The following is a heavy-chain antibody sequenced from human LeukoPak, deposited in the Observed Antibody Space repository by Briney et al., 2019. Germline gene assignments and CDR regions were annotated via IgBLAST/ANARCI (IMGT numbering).Heavy chain of an antibody. V-gene: IGHV4-59*12. D-gene: IGHD6-6*01. J-gene: IGHJ4*02. CDR1: GGSISSYY. CDR2: IYYTGST. CDR3: ARLGLYGTSYNFDY. Sequence: SETLSLTCTISGGSISSYYWSWIRQPPGKGLEWIGYIYYTGSTNHNPSLKSRVTISVDTSKNQFSLKLTSVTAADTAVYYCARLGLYGTSYNFDYWGQGTLVTVSS.